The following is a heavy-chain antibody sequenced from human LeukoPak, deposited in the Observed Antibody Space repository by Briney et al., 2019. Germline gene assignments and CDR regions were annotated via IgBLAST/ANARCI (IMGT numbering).Heavy chain of an antibody. V-gene: IGHV4-34*01. Sequence: SETLSLTCTVSGGSISSYYWSWIRQPPGKGLEWIGEINQSGSTNYNPSLKSRVTISVDTSKNQFSLKLSSVTAADTAVYYCARATYYDILTRYLQGDYYYGMDVWGQGTTVTVSS. CDR3: ARATYYDILTRYLQGDYYYGMDV. J-gene: IGHJ6*02. D-gene: IGHD3-9*01. CDR1: GGSISSYY. CDR2: INQSGST.